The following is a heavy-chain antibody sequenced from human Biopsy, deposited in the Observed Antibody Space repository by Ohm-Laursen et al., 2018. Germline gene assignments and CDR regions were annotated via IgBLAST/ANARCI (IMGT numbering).Heavy chain of an antibody. D-gene: IGHD3-22*01. CDR3: ARDAEEFDSSGPRFDY. CDR2: IWSDGNNK. J-gene: IGHJ4*02. CDR1: GFTFSRHG. V-gene: IGHV3-33*01. Sequence: SLRPSCTAPGFTFSRHGMHWVRQAPGKGLAWVADIWSDGNNKYYADSVKGRFTISRDTSRNTLYMQMNSLRVEDTALYYCARDAEEFDSSGPRFDYWGQGTLVTVSS.